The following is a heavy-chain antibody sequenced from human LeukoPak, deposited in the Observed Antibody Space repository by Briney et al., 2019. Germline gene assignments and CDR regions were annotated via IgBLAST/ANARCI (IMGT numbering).Heavy chain of an antibody. CDR3: ATLPAATPNWFDL. CDR1: GGSFSGYY. J-gene: IGHJ5*02. CDR2: INHSGST. D-gene: IGHD2-2*01. V-gene: IGHV4-34*01. Sequence: SETLSLTCAVYGGSFSGYYWSWIRQPPGKGLEWIGEINHSGSTNYNPSLKSRVTISVDTSKNQFSLKLSSVTAADTAVYYCATLPAATPNWFDLWGQGTLVTVSS.